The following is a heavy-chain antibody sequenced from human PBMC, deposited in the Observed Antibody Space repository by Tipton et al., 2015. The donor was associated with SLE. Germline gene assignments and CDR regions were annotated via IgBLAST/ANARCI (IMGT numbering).Heavy chain of an antibody. Sequence: TLPLTCTVSGGSISSYYWSWIRQPPGKGLEWIGYIYYSGSTNYNPSLKSRVTISVDTSKNQFSLKLSSVTAADTAVYYCARGYDSSGYPLTYFDYWGQGTLVTVSS. V-gene: IGHV4-59*07. CDR3: ARGYDSSGYPLTYFDY. J-gene: IGHJ4*02. D-gene: IGHD3-22*01. CDR2: IYYSGST. CDR1: GGSISSYY.